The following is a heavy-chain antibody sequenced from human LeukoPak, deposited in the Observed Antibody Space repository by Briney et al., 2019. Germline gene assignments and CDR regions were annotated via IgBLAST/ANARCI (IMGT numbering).Heavy chain of an antibody. J-gene: IGHJ6*02. V-gene: IGHV1-46*01. CDR2: INPSGGST. CDR1: GYTFTSYY. CDR3: ARAKAAAAPGDYGMDV. Sequence: ASVKVSCKASGYTFTSYYMHWVRQAPGQGLEWIGIINPSGGSTSYAQKFQGRVTMTRDTSTSTVYMELSSLRSEDTAVYYCARAKAAAAPGDYGMDVWGQGTTVTVSS. D-gene: IGHD6-13*01.